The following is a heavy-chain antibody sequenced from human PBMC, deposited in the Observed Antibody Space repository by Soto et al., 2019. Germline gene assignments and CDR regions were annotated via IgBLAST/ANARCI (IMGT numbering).Heavy chain of an antibody. CDR1: GGSFSRYY. V-gene: IGHV4-34*01. Sequence: SETLSLTCAVYGGSFSRYYWSWIRQPPGKGLEWIGEINHSGSTNYNPSLKSRVTISVDTSKNQCPVKLGYLPAADTAGFYCARFIGGVSYFDYWGQGPLVPVSS. CDR3: ARFIGGVSYFDY. D-gene: IGHD1-26*01. CDR2: INHSGST. J-gene: IGHJ4*02.